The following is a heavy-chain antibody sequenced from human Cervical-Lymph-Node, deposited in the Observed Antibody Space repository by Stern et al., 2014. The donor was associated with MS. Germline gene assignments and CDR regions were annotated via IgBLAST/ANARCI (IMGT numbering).Heavy chain of an antibody. Sequence: QVQLQESGPGLVKSSETLSLTCTVSGGSINSYYWSWIRQPPGKGLEWIGYIFYGTTNYNPSFKSRVTISVEPAKNPFSLQVNSLTAADTAKYYCASQHSGGWFAFDIWGQGTMVTVSS. CDR3: ASQHSGGWFAFDI. V-gene: IGHV4-59*08. D-gene: IGHD2-15*01. J-gene: IGHJ3*02. CDR1: GGSINSYY. CDR2: IFYGTT.